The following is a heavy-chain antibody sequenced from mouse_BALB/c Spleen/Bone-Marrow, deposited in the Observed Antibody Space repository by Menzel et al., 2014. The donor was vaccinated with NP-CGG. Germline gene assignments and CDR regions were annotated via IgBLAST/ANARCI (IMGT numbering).Heavy chain of an antibody. CDR3: ARSDGYYYAMDY. Sequence: QVQLQQSGAELMKPGASVKISCKATGYTFSSYWIEWVKQRPGHGLEWIGEILPGSGGTNYNEKFKGKATFTADTSSNTAYMQLSSLTSEDSAVYYCARSDGYYYAMDYWGQGTSVTVSS. CDR2: ILPGSGGT. CDR1: GYTFSSYW. D-gene: IGHD2-3*01. J-gene: IGHJ4*01. V-gene: IGHV1-9*01.